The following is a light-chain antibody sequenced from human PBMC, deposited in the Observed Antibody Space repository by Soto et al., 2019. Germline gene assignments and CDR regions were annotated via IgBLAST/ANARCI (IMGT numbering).Light chain of an antibody. V-gene: IGLV2-11*01. CDR2: DVT. Sequence: QSALTQPRSVSGSPGQSVTISCTGTSSDVGGYNSVSWYQHHPGKAPKLMIYDVTKRPSGVPDRFSGSKSXNTASLTISGLQAEDEADYYCCSYAGSRVVFGGGTKLTVL. CDR1: SSDVGGYNS. CDR3: CSYAGSRVV. J-gene: IGLJ2*01.